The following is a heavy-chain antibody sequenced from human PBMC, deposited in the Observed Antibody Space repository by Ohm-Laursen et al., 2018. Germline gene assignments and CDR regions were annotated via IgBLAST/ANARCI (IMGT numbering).Heavy chain of an antibody. Sequence: GTLSLTCTVSAGSITNYYWTWVRQPAGKGLEWIGRIYSSGSTNYNPSLKSRVTMSVDTSKNQFSLKLSSVTAADTAVYYCAGRGYWGQGTLATVSS. V-gene: IGHV4-4*07. CDR2: IYSSGST. CDR3: AGRGY. J-gene: IGHJ4*02. CDR1: AGSITNYY.